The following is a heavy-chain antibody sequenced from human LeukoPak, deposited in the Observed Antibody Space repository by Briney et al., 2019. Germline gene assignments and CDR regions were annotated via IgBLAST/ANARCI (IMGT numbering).Heavy chain of an antibody. Sequence: GSLRLSCAASGFTFSSYWMHWARQAPGKGLEWIGSIYYSGNTFYNASLKSQVSISIDTSKNQFSLRLTSVTAADTAVYYCARQTGSGLFILPGGQGTLVTVSS. CDR3: ARQTGSGLFILP. CDR1: GFTFSSYW. J-gene: IGHJ4*02. CDR2: IYYSGNT. V-gene: IGHV4-39*01. D-gene: IGHD3/OR15-3a*01.